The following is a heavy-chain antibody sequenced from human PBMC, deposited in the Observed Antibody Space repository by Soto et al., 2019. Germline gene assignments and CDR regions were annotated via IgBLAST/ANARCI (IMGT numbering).Heavy chain of an antibody. Sequence: SETLSLTCSVSGASIRSGGYYWSWLRQSPGKGLEWIGHIYYTESTFYSPSLKSRLTISLDTSKNQFSLDLRSVTAADTAMYSCARIEMASIKWGRGTLVTVSS. V-gene: IGHV4-31*03. CDR3: ARIEMASIK. CDR1: GASIRSGGYY. J-gene: IGHJ4*02. CDR2: IYYTEST.